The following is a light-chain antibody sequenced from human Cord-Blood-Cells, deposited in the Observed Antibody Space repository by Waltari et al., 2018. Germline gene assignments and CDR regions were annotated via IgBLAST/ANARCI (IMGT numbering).Light chain of an antibody. V-gene: IGKV3-11*01. CDR3: QQRSNWPT. CDR2: DAS. J-gene: IGKJ4*01. CDR1: QSVSSY. Sequence: IVFTQSPATLSLSPGERATLSYRASQSVSSYLAWYQQKHGQAPRLLIYDASNRATGIPARFSGSGSGTDFTLTISSLEPEDFAVYYCQQRSNWPTFGGGTKVEIK.